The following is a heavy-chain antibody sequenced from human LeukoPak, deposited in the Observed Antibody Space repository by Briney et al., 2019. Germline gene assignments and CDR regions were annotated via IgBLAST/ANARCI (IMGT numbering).Heavy chain of an antibody. CDR3: TRTGSTGGY. CDR1: GGSVSGGNYY. J-gene: IGHJ4*02. CDR2: IQYSGST. Sequence: SETLSLTCTVSGGSVSGGNYYCSWIRQSPGKGLEWIGYIQYSGSTVYNPSLKSRVTMSIDTSKDQFSLNLSSATAADTAVYYCTRTGSTGGYWGQGTLVTVSS. D-gene: IGHD1-7*01. V-gene: IGHV4-61*01.